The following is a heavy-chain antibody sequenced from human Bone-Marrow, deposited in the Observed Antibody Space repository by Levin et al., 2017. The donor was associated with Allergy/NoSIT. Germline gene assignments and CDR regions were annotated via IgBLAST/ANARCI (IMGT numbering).Heavy chain of an antibody. J-gene: IGHJ4*02. V-gene: IGHV4-39*01. CDR2: IHHIGST. CDR3: ARPYGSGWYPVFDY. Sequence: SQTLSLPCTVSGDSIRSSSYYWGWIRQPPGKGLEWIGSIHHIGSTYYNPSLKSRVTISVDTSKNQFSLKLGSVTAADTAVYYGARPYGSGWYPVFDYWGRGALVTVSS. D-gene: IGHD6-19*01. CDR1: GDSIRSSSYY.